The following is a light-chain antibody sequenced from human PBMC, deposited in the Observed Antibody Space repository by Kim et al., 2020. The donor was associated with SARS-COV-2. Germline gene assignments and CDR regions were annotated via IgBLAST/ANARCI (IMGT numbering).Light chain of an antibody. J-gene: IGLJ1*01. CDR3: NSYTSRSTYV. V-gene: IGLV2-14*03. CDR1: NNDIGGDEY. Sequence: GQSITYPRSGGNNDIGGDEYVSWYQQHPGKVPKLLIYDVTHRPSGVSNRFSGSKSGSTASLTISGLQAEDEADYYCNSYTSRSTYVFGTGTKVTVL. CDR2: DVT.